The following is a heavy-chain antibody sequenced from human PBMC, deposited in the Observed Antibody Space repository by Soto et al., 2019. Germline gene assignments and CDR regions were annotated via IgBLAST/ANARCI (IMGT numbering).Heavy chain of an antibody. J-gene: IGHJ2*01. CDR2: INHSGST. Sequence: QVQLQQWGAGLLKPSETLSLTCAVYGGSFSGYYWSWIRQPPGKGLEWIGEINHSGSTNYNPSLKSRVTPSVDXPTXQXYLKLSSATAADTAVYYRAREPHRTGRFPHHWYFDLWGRGTLVTVSS. V-gene: IGHV4-34*01. CDR1: GGSFSGYY. D-gene: IGHD3-9*01. CDR3: AREPHRTGRFPHHWYFDL.